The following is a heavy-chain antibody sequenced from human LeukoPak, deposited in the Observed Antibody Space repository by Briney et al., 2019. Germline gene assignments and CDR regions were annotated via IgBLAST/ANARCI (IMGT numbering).Heavy chain of an antibody. Sequence: GASVKVSCKASGYTFTSYGISWVRQAPGQGLEWMGWISAYNGNTNYAQKFQGRVTMTRDTSISTAYMELSRLRSDDTAVYYCARVAYGSDYWGQGTLVTVSS. CDR2: ISAYNGNT. V-gene: IGHV1-18*01. J-gene: IGHJ4*02. D-gene: IGHD3-10*01. CDR1: GYTFTSYG. CDR3: ARVAYGSDY.